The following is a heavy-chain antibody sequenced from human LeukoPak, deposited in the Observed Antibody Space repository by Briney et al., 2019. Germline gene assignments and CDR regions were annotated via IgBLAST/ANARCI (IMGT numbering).Heavy chain of an antibody. D-gene: IGHD5-18*01. J-gene: IGHJ5*02. V-gene: IGHV4-39*01. CDR1: GVSVTSSNYY. CDR2: IYYSGRA. Sequence: SETLSLTCTVSGVSVTSSNYYWDWIRQPPGKGLEWIGTIYYSGRAYYNPSLKSRVTISVDTSKNQFSLKLSSVTAADTAIYYCATSWMQLWSPPDAWGQGTLVTVSS. CDR3: ATSWMQLWSPPDA.